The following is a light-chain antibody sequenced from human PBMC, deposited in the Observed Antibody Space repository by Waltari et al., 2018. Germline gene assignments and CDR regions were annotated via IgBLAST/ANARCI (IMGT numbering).Light chain of an antibody. Sequence: QSALTQPASVSGSPGQSITISCTGTSSDVGGYNYVSWYQQHPGKAPKPIIFDAMIRPSGVPNLFSGSKSGKTASLTISGLQAEDESDYYCSSYTSSNTLVVFGGGTKLTVL. CDR3: SSYTSSNTLVV. CDR1: SSDVGGYNY. CDR2: DAM. J-gene: IGLJ2*01. V-gene: IGLV2-14*03.